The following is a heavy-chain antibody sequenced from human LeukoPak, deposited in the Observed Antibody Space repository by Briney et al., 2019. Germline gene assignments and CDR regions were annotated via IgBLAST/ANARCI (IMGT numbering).Heavy chain of an antibody. D-gene: IGHD6-19*01. CDR1: GFIFSDYY. CDR3: ARVNRWTTMAVGGTFYFDY. Sequence: PGGSLRLSCAASGFIFSDYYMTWIRQAPGKGLEWISYISSSGHSVYYADSVKGRFTISRDSAKNSLFLQMNSLRPEDTAVYYCARVNRWTTMAVGGTFYFDYWGQGTLVTVSS. J-gene: IGHJ4*02. CDR2: ISSSGHSV. V-gene: IGHV3-11*01.